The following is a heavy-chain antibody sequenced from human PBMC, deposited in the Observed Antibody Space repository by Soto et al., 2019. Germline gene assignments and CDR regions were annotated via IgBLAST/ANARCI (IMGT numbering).Heavy chain of an antibody. CDR1: GFTFRYFR. D-gene: IGHD1-1*01. Sequence: EVQLVESVGGLVQPGGSLRLSCEAYGFTFRYFRLNWVRQAPGQGLESVSHISSSSTTIYYAESVKGRFTLSRDNAKNSLYLQMSSLRGEDTAVYYCASSFITTIGTTAWGQGTLVTVSS. J-gene: IGHJ4*02. CDR3: ASSFITTIGTTA. CDR2: ISSSSTTI. V-gene: IGHV3-48*01.